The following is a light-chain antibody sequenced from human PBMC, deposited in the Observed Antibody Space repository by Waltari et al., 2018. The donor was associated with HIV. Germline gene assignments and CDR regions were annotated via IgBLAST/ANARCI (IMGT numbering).Light chain of an antibody. Sequence: QSVLTQPPSASGTPGQRVTISCSGRRSNIGSNPVSWYQQLPGTAPKLLNSDNNQRASGVPDRFSGSKSGTSASLAISGLQSEDEGDYYCAAWDDSLDGLFGGGTKLTV. CDR2: DNN. CDR3: AAWDDSLDGL. J-gene: IGLJ2*01. V-gene: IGLV1-44*01. CDR1: RSNIGSNP.